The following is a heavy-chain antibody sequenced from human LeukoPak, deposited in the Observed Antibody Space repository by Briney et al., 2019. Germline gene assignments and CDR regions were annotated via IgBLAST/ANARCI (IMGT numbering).Heavy chain of an antibody. CDR2: VANDGRDK. Sequence: PGGSLRLSCAASGFIFSNYGMHWVRQAPGKGLEWVAVVANDGRDKRYADSVRGRFTISRDNSKNTLYLQMNSLRADDTAVYYCAKGLSSTCDDPNDYWGQGTLVTVSA. CDR3: AKGLSSTCDDPNDY. CDR1: GFIFSNYG. D-gene: IGHD6-13*01. V-gene: IGHV3-30*18. J-gene: IGHJ4*02.